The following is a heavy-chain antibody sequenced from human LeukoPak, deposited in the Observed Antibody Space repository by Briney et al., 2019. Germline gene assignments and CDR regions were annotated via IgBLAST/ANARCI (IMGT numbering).Heavy chain of an antibody. Sequence: GGSLRLSCAASGFTFSTYAMSWVRQAPGKGLEWVSYISSSGSTIYYADSVKGRFTISRDNSKNSLYLQMNSLRTGDTALYYCAKDIGSGWSFDYWGQGTLVTVSS. CDR1: GFTFSTYA. V-gene: IGHV3-48*04. D-gene: IGHD6-19*01. J-gene: IGHJ4*02. CDR3: AKDIGSGWSFDY. CDR2: ISSSGSTI.